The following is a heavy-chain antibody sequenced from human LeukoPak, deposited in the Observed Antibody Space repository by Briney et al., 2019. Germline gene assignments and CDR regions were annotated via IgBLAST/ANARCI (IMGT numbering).Heavy chain of an antibody. J-gene: IGHJ4*02. CDR3: ARRRSGLFCFDY. CDR2: ISAYNGNT. V-gene: IGHV1-18*01. Sequence: ASVKVSCKASGYTFTSYGISWVRQAPGQGLEWMGWISAYNGNTNYAQKPQGRVTMTTDTSTSTAYMELRSLRSDDTAVYYCARRRSGLFCFDYWGQGTLVTVSS. CDR1: GYTFTSYG. D-gene: IGHD3-10*01.